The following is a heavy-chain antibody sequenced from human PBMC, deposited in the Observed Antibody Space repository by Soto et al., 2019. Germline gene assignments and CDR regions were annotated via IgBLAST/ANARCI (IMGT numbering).Heavy chain of an antibody. CDR1: GGSISSSSFY. J-gene: IGHJ5*02. Sequence: SQTLSLTCAVSGGSISSSSFYWGWIRQPPGKGLEWIGSIYYSGSTYYNPSLKSRVTISVDTSKNQFSLMLCSVTAADTAVYYCARVPSPWGQGTLVTVSS. CDR2: IYYSGST. CDR3: ARVPSP. V-gene: IGHV4-39*07.